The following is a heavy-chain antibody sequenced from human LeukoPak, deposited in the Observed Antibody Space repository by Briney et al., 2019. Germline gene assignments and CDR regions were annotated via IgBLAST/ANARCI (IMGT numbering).Heavy chain of an antibody. J-gene: IGHJ5*02. CDR1: GGTFSSYA. V-gene: IGHV1-69*05. Sequence: ASVEVSCKASGGTFSSYAISWVRQAPGQGLEWMGGIIPIFGTANYAQKFQGRVTITTDESTSTAYMELSRLRSDDTAVYYCARGSTVAPFGWFDPWGQGTLVTVSS. CDR2: IIPIFGTA. CDR3: ARGSTVAPFGWFDP. D-gene: IGHD4-23*01.